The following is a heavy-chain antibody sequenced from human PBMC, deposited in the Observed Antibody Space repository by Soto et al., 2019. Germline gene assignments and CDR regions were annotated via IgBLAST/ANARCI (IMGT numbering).Heavy chain of an antibody. CDR3: GSCTVLLPSATCSIAMDV. J-gene: IGHJ6*02. D-gene: IGHD2-2*01. V-gene: IGHV1-69*13. Sequence: GSSVKVSCKASGGSFSSYAISWVRQAPGQGLEWMGGIIPIFGTANYAQKFQGRVTITADESTSTAYMELSSLRSEDTAVYYCGSCTVLLPSATCSIAMDVWG. CDR1: GGSFSSYA. CDR2: IIPIFGTA.